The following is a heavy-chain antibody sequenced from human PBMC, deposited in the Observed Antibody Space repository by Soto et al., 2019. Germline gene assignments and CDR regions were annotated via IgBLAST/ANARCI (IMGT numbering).Heavy chain of an antibody. D-gene: IGHD2-15*01. Sequence: GGSLRLSCAASGVTFSSYSMDGVRQAPGKGLEWVSSISSSSSYIYYADSVKGRFTISRDNAKNSLYLQMNSLRAEDTAVYYCARGQLFFPRYCSGGSCYPNWFDPWGQGTLVTVSS. CDR1: GVTFSSYS. CDR3: ARGQLFFPRYCSGGSCYPNWFDP. J-gene: IGHJ5*02. CDR2: ISSSSSYI. V-gene: IGHV3-21*01.